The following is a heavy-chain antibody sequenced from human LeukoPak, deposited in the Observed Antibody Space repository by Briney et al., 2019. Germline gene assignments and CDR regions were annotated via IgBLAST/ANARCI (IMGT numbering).Heavy chain of an antibody. CDR3: ARDLLTSADY. CDR2: IYSGGST. V-gene: IGHV3-53*01. J-gene: IGHJ4*02. D-gene: IGHD2/OR15-2a*01. CDR1: GFTFSSYA. Sequence: GGSLRLSCAASGFTFSSYAMSWVRQAPGKGLEWVSVIYSGGSTYYADSVKGRFTISRDNSKNTLYLQMNSLRAEDTAVYYCARDLLTSADYWGQGTLVTVCS.